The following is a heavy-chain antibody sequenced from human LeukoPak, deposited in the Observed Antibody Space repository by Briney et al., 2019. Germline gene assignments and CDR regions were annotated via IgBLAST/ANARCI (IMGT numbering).Heavy chain of an antibody. J-gene: IGHJ4*02. CDR1: GYTFTSYY. V-gene: IGHV1-2*02. Sequence: GASVKVSCKASGYTFTSYYMHWVRQAPGQGLEWMGWINPNSGGTNYAQKFQGRVTMTRDTSISTAYMELSRLRSDDTAVYYCARVHVEMATIKPFDYWGQGTLVTVSS. CDR2: INPNSGGT. D-gene: IGHD5-24*01. CDR3: ARVHVEMATIKPFDY.